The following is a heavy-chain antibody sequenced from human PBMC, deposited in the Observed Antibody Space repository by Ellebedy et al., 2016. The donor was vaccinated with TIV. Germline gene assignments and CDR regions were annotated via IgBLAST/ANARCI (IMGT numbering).Heavy chain of an antibody. CDR1: GGSISSYY. V-gene: IGHV4-59*08. D-gene: IGHD2-21*01. J-gene: IGHJ5*02. Sequence: MPGGSLRLSCTVSGGSISSYYWSWIRQPPGKGLEWIGYINYSGSTIYNPSLKSRVTLSVDTSMNQFSLKLSSVTAADTAVYYCASGGGYCGPSVCHVNWFDTWGQGTLVTVSS. CDR2: INYSGST. CDR3: ASGGGYCGPSVCHVNWFDT.